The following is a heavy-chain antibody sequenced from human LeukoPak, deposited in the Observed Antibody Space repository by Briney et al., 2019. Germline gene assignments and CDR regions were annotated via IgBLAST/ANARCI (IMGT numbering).Heavy chain of an antibody. CDR2: ISSSGSTI. V-gene: IGHV3-11*04. CDR3: ARDNYGGSYYYMDV. Sequence: GGSLRLSCAASGFTFSDYYMSWIRQAPGKGLEWVSYISSSGSTIYYADSVKGRFTISRDNAKNSLYLQMNSLRAEDTAVYYCARDNYGGSYYYMDVWGKGTTVTISS. CDR1: GFTFSDYY. J-gene: IGHJ6*03. D-gene: IGHD4-23*01.